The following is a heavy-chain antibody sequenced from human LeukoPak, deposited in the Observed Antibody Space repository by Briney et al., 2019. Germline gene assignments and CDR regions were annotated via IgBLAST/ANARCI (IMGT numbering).Heavy chain of an antibody. V-gene: IGHV4-59*01. CDR1: GGSISSYY. D-gene: IGHD6-6*01. CDR3: ARRRSGSSSEFDP. Sequence: SETLSLTCTVSGGSISSYYWSWIRQPPGRGLEWIGYIYYSGSTNYNPSLKSRVTISVDTSKNQFSLKLSSVTAADTAVYYCARRRSGSSSEFDPWGQGTLVTVSS. J-gene: IGHJ5*02. CDR2: IYYSGST.